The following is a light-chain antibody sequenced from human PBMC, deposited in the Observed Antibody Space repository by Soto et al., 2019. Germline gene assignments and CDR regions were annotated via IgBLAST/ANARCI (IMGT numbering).Light chain of an antibody. J-gene: IGLJ1*01. V-gene: IGLV2-14*01. CDR3: SSHTGGSTRV. CDR1: SSDVGGYDY. Sequence: HSALTQPASVSGFPGQSSAISCTGTSSDVGGYDYVSWYQQHPDKAPKLMIYEVTKRPSGVSNRFSGSKSGNQASLTISGLHPEDEADYYCSSHTGGSTRVFGSGTKVTVL. CDR2: EVT.